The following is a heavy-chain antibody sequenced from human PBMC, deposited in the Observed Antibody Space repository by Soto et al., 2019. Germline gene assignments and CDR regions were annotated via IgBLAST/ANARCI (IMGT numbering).Heavy chain of an antibody. CDR2: ISAYNGNT. J-gene: IGHJ6*02. Sequence: ASVKVSCKASGYTFTSYGISWVRQAPGQGLEWMGWISAYNGNTNYAQKLQGRDTMTTDTSTSTAHMELRSLRSDDTAVYYCARDRYCSSTSCYRSPNYYCYYGMDVWGQGTTVTVSS. CDR1: GYTFTSYG. CDR3: ARDRYCSSTSCYRSPNYYCYYGMDV. D-gene: IGHD2-2*01. V-gene: IGHV1-18*01.